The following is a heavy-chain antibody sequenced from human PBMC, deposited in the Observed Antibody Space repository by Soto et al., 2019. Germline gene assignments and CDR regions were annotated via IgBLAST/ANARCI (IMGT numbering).Heavy chain of an antibody. Sequence: SETLSLTCTVSGGSVSSGSYYWSWIRQPPGKGLEWIGYIYYSGSTNYNPSLKSRVTISVDTSKNQFSLKLSSVTAEDTAVYYCARDLTTVVTWVTYGMDVWGQGTTVTVSS. CDR3: ARDLTTVVTWVTYGMDV. J-gene: IGHJ6*02. D-gene: IGHD4-17*01. CDR2: IYYSGST. CDR1: GGSVSSGSYY. V-gene: IGHV4-61*01.